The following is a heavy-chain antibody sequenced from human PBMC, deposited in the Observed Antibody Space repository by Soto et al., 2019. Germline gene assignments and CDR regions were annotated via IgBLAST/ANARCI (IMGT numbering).Heavy chain of an antibody. D-gene: IGHD6-19*01. V-gene: IGHV4-34*01. Sequence: QVQLQQWGAGLLKPSETLSLTCAVYGGSFSGYYWSWIRQPPGKGLEWIGEINHSGSTNYNPSLKSRVTISVDTSKNQFSLKLSSVTAADTAGYYCARSRGLAYWGQGTLVTVSS. J-gene: IGHJ4*02. CDR2: INHSGST. CDR3: ARSRGLAY. CDR1: GGSFSGYY.